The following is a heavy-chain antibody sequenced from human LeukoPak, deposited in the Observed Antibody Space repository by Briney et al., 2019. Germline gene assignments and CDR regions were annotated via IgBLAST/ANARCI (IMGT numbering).Heavy chain of an antibody. D-gene: IGHD3-10*01. Sequence: ASVKVSCKVSGYTLTELSMHWVRQAPGKGLEWMGGFDPEDGETIYAQKFQGRVTMTEDTSTDTAYMELSSLRSEDTAVYYCATLFITMVRGVNYWFDPWGQGTLVTVSS. V-gene: IGHV1-24*01. CDR2: FDPEDGET. CDR3: ATLFITMVRGVNYWFDP. CDR1: GYTLTELS. J-gene: IGHJ5*02.